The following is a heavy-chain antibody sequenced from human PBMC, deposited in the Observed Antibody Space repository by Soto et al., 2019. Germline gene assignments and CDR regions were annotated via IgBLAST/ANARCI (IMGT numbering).Heavy chain of an antibody. V-gene: IGHV4-4*02. J-gene: IGHJ4*02. CDR2: IYHTGNT. D-gene: IGHD6-13*01. CDR1: GCSIRSSSW. CDR3: ARDSRAAAGNRRYYFDY. Sequence: SEALALPCAFSGCSIRSSSWWSWVRQPPGKGLEWIGEIYHTGNTNYNPSLESRVTISVDKSKNQFSLNLNSVTAADTAVYYCARDSRAAAGNRRYYFDYWGQGTLVPVSS.